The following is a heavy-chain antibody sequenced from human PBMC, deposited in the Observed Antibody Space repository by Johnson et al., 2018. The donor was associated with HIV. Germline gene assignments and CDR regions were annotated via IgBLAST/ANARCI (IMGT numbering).Heavy chain of an antibody. CDR2: IKQDGSEK. D-gene: IGHD6-13*01. CDR3: AKDQWSSSWTNDAFDI. CDR1: GFTFSSYA. V-gene: IGHV3-7*01. J-gene: IGHJ3*02. Sequence: VQLVESGGGVVQPGRSLRLSCAASGFTFSSYAMHWVRQAPGKGLEWVANIKQDGSEKYYVGSVKGRFTISRDNAKNSLYLQMNSLRAEDTAVYYCAKDQWSSSWTNDAFDIWGQGTMVTVSS.